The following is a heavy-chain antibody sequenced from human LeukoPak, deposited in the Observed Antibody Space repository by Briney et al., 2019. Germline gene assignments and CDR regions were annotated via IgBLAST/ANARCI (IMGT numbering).Heavy chain of an antibody. J-gene: IGHJ3*02. Sequence: GGSLRLSCAPSGFTFSSYWMHWVRQPPGKGLVWVSRINSDGSSTSYADSVKGRFTISRDNAKNTLYLQMNSLRAEDTAVYYCGYSGSYPIDIWGQGTMVTVSS. V-gene: IGHV3-74*01. CDR2: INSDGSST. D-gene: IGHD1-26*01. CDR1: GFTFSSYW. CDR3: GYSGSYPIDI.